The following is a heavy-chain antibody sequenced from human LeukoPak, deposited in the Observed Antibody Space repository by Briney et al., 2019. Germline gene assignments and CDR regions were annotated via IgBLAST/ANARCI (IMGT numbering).Heavy chain of an antibody. J-gene: IGHJ4*02. CDR3: ARTTMIVRYYFDY. CDR2: IIPIFGTA. D-gene: IGHD3-22*01. V-gene: IGHV1-69*06. Sequence: SVKVSCKASGYTFTGYYMHWVRQAPGQGLEWMGGIIPIFGTANYAQKFQGRVTITADKSTSTAYMELSSLRSEDTAVYYCARTTMIVRYYFDYWGQGTLVTVSS. CDR1: GYTFTGYY.